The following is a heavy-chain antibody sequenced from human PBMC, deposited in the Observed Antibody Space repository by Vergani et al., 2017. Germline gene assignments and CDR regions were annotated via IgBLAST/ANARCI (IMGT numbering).Heavy chain of an antibody. V-gene: IGHV3-9*01. D-gene: IGHD3-3*01. Sequence: VQLVESGGGLVKPGGSLRLSCAASGFTFDDYAMHWVRQAPGKGLEWVSGINWNSDSIAYADSVKGRFTISRDNAKNSLYLQMNSLRAEDTALYYCAKDHYDFWSGYPNLSPFDLWGRGTLVTVSS. CDR2: INWNSDSI. J-gene: IGHJ2*01. CDR1: GFTFDDYA. CDR3: AKDHYDFWSGYPNLSPFDL.